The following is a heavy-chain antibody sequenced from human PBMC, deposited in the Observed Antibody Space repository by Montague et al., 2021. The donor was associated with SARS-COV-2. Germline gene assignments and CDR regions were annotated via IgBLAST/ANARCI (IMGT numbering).Heavy chain of an antibody. J-gene: IGHJ4*02. V-gene: IGHV2-5*01. D-gene: IGHD3-9*01. Sequence: PALVKPTQTLTLTCTFSGFSLSTPNVGVGWIRQPPGKALEWVAVIYSNDEKRYSPSLRNRLTITKDTAKSLVVLSLTYVDPVDTATYYCAHLIRYYDIFTGIPFDYWSQGSQVTVSS. CDR2: IYSNDEK. CDR3: AHLIRYYDIFTGIPFDY. CDR1: GFSLSTPNVG.